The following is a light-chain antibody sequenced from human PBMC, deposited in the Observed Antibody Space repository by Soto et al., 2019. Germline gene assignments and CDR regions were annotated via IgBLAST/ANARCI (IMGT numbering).Light chain of an antibody. CDR1: QGISSY. V-gene: IGKV1-39*01. CDR2: AAS. CDR3: QQTYRTPLT. J-gene: IGKJ4*01. Sequence: IQLTQSPSSLSASVGDRVTITCRASQGISSYLAWYQQKPGKAPKLLIYAASSLHSGVPSRFSGSGSGTDFTLTISSLQPEDFATYSCQQTYRTPLTFGGGTKVDIK.